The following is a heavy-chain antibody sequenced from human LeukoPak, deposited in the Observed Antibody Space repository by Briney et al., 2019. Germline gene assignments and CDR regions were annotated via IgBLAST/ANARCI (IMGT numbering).Heavy chain of an antibody. Sequence: GGSLRLSCAASGFAFSNFAMSWVRQAPGKGLEWVSAMSGSGYYTYYVESVKGRFTISRDNSKSTLYLHMNSLRADDTAVYYCAKMEGQRLYDYCMDVWGRRTTVTVSS. CDR1: GFAFSNFA. V-gene: IGHV3-23*01. J-gene: IGHJ6*03. CDR3: AKMEGQRLYDYCMDV. CDR2: MSGSGYYT. D-gene: IGHD3-3*01.